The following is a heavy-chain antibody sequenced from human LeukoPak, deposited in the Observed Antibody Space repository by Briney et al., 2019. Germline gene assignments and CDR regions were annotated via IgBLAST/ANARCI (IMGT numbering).Heavy chain of an antibody. J-gene: IGHJ6*03. D-gene: IGHD2-15*01. CDR1: GFTFSSYE. CDR2: ISSSGSTI. Sequence: GGSLRLSYAASGFTFSSYEMNWVRQAPGKGLEWVSYISSSGSTIYYADSVKGRFTISRDNAKNSLYLQMNSLRAEDTAVYYCASRRLGYCSGGSCYGPSYYYYYMDVWGKGTTVTISS. CDR3: ASRRLGYCSGGSCYGPSYYYYYMDV. V-gene: IGHV3-48*03.